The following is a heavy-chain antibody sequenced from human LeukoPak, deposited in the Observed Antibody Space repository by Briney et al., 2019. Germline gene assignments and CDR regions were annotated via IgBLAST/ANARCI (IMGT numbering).Heavy chain of an antibody. J-gene: IGHJ4*02. CDR3: ARVGRFCGSSWCHLGY. Sequence: SGGSLRLSCAASGFTFSSYAMSWVRQAPGKGLEWVSAISGSGGSTYYADSVKGRFTISRDNAKNSLYLQMNSLRAEDTAVYYCARVGRFCGSSWCHLGYWGQGTLVTVSS. CDR1: GFTFSSYA. CDR2: ISGSGGST. D-gene: IGHD6-13*01. V-gene: IGHV3-23*01.